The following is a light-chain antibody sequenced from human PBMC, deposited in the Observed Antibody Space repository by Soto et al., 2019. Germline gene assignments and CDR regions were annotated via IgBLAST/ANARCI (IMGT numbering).Light chain of an antibody. V-gene: IGLV2-11*01. CDR2: DVN. CDR1: NSDIGGYDY. J-gene: IGLJ2*01. CDR3: CSYVGRSSVL. Sequence: QSALTQPRSVSGSPGQSVTISCSGTNSDIGGYDYVSWYQQKPGEAPKVIIYDVNKRPSGVPNRFSGSKSGSTASLSISGLQAEDESDYYCCSYVGRSSVLFGGGTKVTVL.